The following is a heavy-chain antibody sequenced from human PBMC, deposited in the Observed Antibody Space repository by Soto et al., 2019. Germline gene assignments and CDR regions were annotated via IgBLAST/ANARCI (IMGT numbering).Heavy chain of an antibody. CDR2: IYPGDSDT. Sequence: GASLKISCKGSGYSFTSYWIGWVRQMPGKGLEWMGIIYPGDSDTRYSPSFQGQVTISADKSISTAYLQWSSLKASDTAMYYCARGGSGYYYQLNWFDPWGQGTLVTVSS. V-gene: IGHV5-51*01. D-gene: IGHD3-22*01. CDR3: ARGGSGYYYQLNWFDP. CDR1: GYSFTSYW. J-gene: IGHJ5*02.